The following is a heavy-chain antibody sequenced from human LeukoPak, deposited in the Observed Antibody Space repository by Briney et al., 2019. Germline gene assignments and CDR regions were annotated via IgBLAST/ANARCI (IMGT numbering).Heavy chain of an antibody. CDR2: IFYSGST. Sequence: SETLSLTCTVSGGSISSHYWSWIRQPPGKGLEWIAYIFYSGSTNYNPSLRNRVTISVDTSKNQFSLKLSSVTAADTAVYYCARYQTPIAAAGSRYAFDIWGQGTMVTVSS. CDR3: ARYQTPIAAAGSRYAFDI. V-gene: IGHV4-59*11. J-gene: IGHJ3*02. D-gene: IGHD6-13*01. CDR1: GGSISSHY.